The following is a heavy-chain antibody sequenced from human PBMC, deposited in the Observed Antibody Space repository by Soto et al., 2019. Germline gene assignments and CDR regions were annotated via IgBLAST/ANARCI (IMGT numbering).Heavy chain of an antibody. CDR1: GGSISSGDYY. CDR3: ARGPGSGWYDY. J-gene: IGHJ4*02. CDR2: IYYSGST. Sequence: QVQLQESGPGLVKPSQTLSLTCTVSGGSISSGDYYWSWIRQHPGKGLEWIGYIYYSGSTYDNPSHKSRDTILVDTSKNQFSLKLSSVTAADTAVDYCARGPGSGWYDYWGQGTLVTVSS. V-gene: IGHV4-31*03. D-gene: IGHD6-19*01.